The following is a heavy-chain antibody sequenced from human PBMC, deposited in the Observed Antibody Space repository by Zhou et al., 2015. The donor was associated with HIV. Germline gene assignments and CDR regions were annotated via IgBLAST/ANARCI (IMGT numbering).Heavy chain of an antibody. V-gene: IGHV1-3*04. CDR1: GFTFTSYA. Sequence: QVHLVQSGTEEKKPGASVKVSCKTSGFTFTSYAVHWVRQAPGQSLEWMGWINNYSGKTQYSQRFQDRVTITRDTSASTAYMELTSLTSEDTAIYYCARVMIKGSVYFDSWGQGTLVTVSS. J-gene: IGHJ4*02. D-gene: IGHD3-16*01. CDR3: ARVMIKGSVYFDS. CDR2: INNYSGKT.